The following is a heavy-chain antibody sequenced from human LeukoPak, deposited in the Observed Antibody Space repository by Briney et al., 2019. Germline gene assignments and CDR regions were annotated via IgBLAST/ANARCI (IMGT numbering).Heavy chain of an antibody. D-gene: IGHD3-9*01. V-gene: IGHV1-46*01. J-gene: IGHJ5*02. CDR2: INPSGGST. CDR1: GYTFTSYY. Sequence: ASVTVSCKASGYTFTSYYMHWVRQAPGQGLECMGLINPSGGSTSYAQKSQGRVTMTRDTATSTVYMELSSLRSEDTAVYYCARADYDILTGYPKRWFDPWGQGTLVTVSS. CDR3: ARADYDILTGYPKRWFDP.